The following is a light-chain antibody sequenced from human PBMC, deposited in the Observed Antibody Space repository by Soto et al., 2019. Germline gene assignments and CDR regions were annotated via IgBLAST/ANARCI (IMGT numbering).Light chain of an antibody. CDR2: EVS. CDR3: SSYTSSSTLVV. Sequence: QSALTQPASVPGSPGQSITISCTGTSSDVGGYNYVSWYQQHPGKAPKLMIYEVSNRPSGVSNRFSGSKSGNTASLTISGLQAEDEADYYYSSYTSSSTLVVFGGGTKLTVL. J-gene: IGLJ2*01. CDR1: SSDVGGYNY. V-gene: IGLV2-14*01.